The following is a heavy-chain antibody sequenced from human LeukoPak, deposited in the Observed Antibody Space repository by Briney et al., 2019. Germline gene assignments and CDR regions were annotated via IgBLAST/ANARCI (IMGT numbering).Heavy chain of an antibody. CDR1: GYTFTSYY. Sequence: ASVKVSCKASGYTFTSYYMHWVRQAPGQGLEWMGIINPSGGSTSYAQKFQGRVTMTRDTSTSTVYMELSSLRSEDTAVYYCASLGNYYDSSGYYVGFDYWGQGTLVTVSS. CDR3: ASLGNYYDSSGYYVGFDY. CDR2: INPSGGST. V-gene: IGHV1-46*01. D-gene: IGHD3-22*01. J-gene: IGHJ4*02.